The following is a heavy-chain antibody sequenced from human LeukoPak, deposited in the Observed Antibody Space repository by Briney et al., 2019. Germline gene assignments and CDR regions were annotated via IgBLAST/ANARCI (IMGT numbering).Heavy chain of an antibody. CDR3: AREGAGLYDI. CDR2: IYYSGSA. D-gene: IGHD3-9*01. CDR1: GGSISSGGYY. V-gene: IGHV4-31*03. J-gene: IGHJ4*02. Sequence: SETLSLTCTVSGGSISSGGYYWSWIRQHPGKGLEWIGYIYYSGSAYYNPSLKSRVTISVDTSKNQFSLKLSSVTAADTAVYYCAREGAGLYDIWGQGTLVTVFS.